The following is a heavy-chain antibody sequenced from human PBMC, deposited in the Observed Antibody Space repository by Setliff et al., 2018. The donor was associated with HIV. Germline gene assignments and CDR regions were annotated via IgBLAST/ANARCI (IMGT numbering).Heavy chain of an antibody. D-gene: IGHD3-22*01. CDR1: GYSFISYW. CDR2: IYPGDSDT. Sequence: GESLKISCKGSGYSFISYWIGWVRQMPGKGLEWMGIIYPGDSDTRYSPSFQGQVTISADKSISTAYLQWSSLKASDTAMYYCARRGYYYDSSGYYHYYYYGMDVWGQGTLVTVSS. J-gene: IGHJ6*02. CDR3: ARRGYYYDSSGYYHYYYYGMDV. V-gene: IGHV5-51*01.